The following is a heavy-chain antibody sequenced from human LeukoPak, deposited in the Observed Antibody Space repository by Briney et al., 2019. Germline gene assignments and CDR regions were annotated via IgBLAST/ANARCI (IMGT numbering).Heavy chain of an antibody. CDR2: ISSSSSYI. CDR3: ARLLSVIGSTSFYGMDV. D-gene: IGHD2-2*01. CDR1: GFTFSSYS. V-gene: IGHV3-21*01. J-gene: IGHJ6*02. Sequence: GGFLRLSCAASGFTFSSYSMNRVRQAPGKGLEWVSSISSSSSYIYYADSVKGRFTISRDNAKNSLYLQMNSLRAEDTAVYYCARLLSVIGSTSFYGMDVWGQGTTVTVSS.